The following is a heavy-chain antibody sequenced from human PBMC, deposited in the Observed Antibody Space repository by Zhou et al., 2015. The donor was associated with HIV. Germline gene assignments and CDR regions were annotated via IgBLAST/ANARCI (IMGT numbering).Heavy chain of an antibody. Sequence: QVQLVQSGAEVKKPGSSVKVSCKASGGTFSTHGISWVRQAPGQGLEWMGGIIPVLGTAKYPQKLQDRVTITADRSTSTAYMDLRSLRLEDTAVYYCVRDRGEATRPDWRYFDLWGRGTQVTVSS. V-gene: IGHV1-69*06. CDR2: IIPVLGTA. D-gene: IGHD3-16*01. CDR1: GGTFSTHG. J-gene: IGHJ2*01. CDR3: VRDRGEATRPDWRYFDL.